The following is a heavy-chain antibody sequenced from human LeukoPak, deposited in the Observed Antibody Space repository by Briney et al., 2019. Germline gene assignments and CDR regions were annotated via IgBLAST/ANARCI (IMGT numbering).Heavy chain of an antibody. CDR1: GFTFSSYG. CDR3: ARLGPVNKDHYIDV. J-gene: IGHJ6*03. CDR2: ISGSGGST. V-gene: IGHV3-23*01. Sequence: GGTLRLSCAASGFTFSSYGMSWVRQAPGKELEWVSAISGSGGSTYYADSVKGRFTISRDNSKNTLYLQMNSLRAEDTAVYFCARLGPVNKDHYIDVGGKGTTVTISS. D-gene: IGHD7-27*01.